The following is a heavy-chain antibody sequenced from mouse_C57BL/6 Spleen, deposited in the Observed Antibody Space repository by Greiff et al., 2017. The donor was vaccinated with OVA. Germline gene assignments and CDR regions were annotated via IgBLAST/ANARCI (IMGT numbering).Heavy chain of an antibody. J-gene: IGHJ3*01. CDR1: GYTFTSYW. V-gene: IGHV1-52*01. CDR3: ARCDDYDDWFDY. D-gene: IGHD2-4*01. CDR2: IDPSDSET. Sequence: QVQLQQPGAELVRPGSSVKLSCKASGYTFTSYWMHWVKQRPIQGLEWIGDIDPSDSETHYNQKFKDKATLTVDKSSSTAYMQLSSLTSEDSADYYCARCDDYDDWFDYWGQGTLVTVSA.